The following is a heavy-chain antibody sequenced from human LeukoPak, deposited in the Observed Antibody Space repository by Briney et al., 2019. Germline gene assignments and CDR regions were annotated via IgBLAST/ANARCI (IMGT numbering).Heavy chain of an antibody. D-gene: IGHD6-13*01. V-gene: IGHV4-59*12. J-gene: IGHJ4*02. CDR2: IYYSGST. CDR3: ARDTPGYSSSWSFDY. Sequence: SETLSLTCTVSGGSISSYYWSWIRQPPGKGLEWIGYIYYSGSTIYNPSLKSRVTISLDTSKNQFSLKMNSVTAADTAVYYCARDTPGYSSSWSFDYWGQGTLVTVSS. CDR1: GGSISSYY.